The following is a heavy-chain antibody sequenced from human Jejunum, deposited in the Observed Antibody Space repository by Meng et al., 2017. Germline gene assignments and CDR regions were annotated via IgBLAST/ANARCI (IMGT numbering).Heavy chain of an antibody. Sequence: GGSLRLSCAASGFIFSNHWMSWVRQAPGKGLEWVANIKQDGSGLSYVDSVKGRFTVSRDNAKNSLYLQMNSLRAEDTAIYFCARWDLSTNWHFGCWGQGTLVTVSS. J-gene: IGHJ4*02. CDR3: ARWDLSTNWHFGC. CDR2: IKQDGSGL. D-gene: IGHD2-2*01. V-gene: IGHV3-7*01. CDR1: GFIFSNHW.